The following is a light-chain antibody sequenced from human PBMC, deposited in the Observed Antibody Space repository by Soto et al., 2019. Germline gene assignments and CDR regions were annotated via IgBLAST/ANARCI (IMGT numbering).Light chain of an antibody. CDR2: DAS. Sequence: MLLTQSLDTLSLSARKRPTLSSRASQSVSSNYLAWYQQKLGQAPRLLICDASRGATGIPDRFSGSGSGADFPLTISRLEPEDFVVYYCQQYGRSPTFGQGTKVDIK. V-gene: IGKV3-20*01. J-gene: IGKJ1*01. CDR1: QSVSSNY. CDR3: QQYGRSPT.